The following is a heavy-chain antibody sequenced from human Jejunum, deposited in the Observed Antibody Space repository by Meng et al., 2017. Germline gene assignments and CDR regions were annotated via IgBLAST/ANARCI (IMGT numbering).Heavy chain of an antibody. V-gene: IGHV3-21*01. J-gene: IGHJ4*02. D-gene: IGHD2-15*01. CDR2: ISSSPIYI. CDR3: ARVRYCSGGTCPHFDY. Sequence: GGSLRLSCAASEFTSTTYCMNWVRQAPGKGLEWVSSISSSPIYIHYVDSLRGRFTTSRDNAKNLMYLQMSRLSAEDTAVYYCARVRYCSGGTCPHFDYWGQGTLVTVSS. CDR1: EFTSTTYC.